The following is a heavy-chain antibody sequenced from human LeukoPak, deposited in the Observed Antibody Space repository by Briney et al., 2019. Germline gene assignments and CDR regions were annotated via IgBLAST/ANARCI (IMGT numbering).Heavy chain of an antibody. Sequence: GGSLRLSCAASGFTFSSYGMSWVRQAPGKGLEWVSAISGSGGSTYYADSVKGRFTISRDNSKNKLYLQMNSLRAEDTAVYYCAKAYYGSGSYYSRYFDYWGQGTLVTVSS. CDR1: GFTFSSYG. J-gene: IGHJ4*02. V-gene: IGHV3-23*01. CDR2: ISGSGGST. D-gene: IGHD3-10*01. CDR3: AKAYYGSGSYYSRYFDY.